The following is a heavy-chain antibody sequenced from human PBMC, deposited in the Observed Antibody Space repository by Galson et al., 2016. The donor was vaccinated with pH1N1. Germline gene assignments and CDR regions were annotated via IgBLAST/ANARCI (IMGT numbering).Heavy chain of an antibody. CDR1: GFTFSSYW. V-gene: IGHV3-7*03. J-gene: IGHJ6*02. CDR3: ASQGASFDTYYYHFGMAV. D-gene: IGHD3-9*01. Sequence: SLRLSCADSGFTFSSYWMSWVRQAPGKGLAWVANIKQDGSETYYVVSVKGRLTNPSDNATSSLYLQMHSLRPEDAAAYYCASQGASFDTYYYHFGMAVWGRGTTVSVSS. CDR2: IKQDGSET.